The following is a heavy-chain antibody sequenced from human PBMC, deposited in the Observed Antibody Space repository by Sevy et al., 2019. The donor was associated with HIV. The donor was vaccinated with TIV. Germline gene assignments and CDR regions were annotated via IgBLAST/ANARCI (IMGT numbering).Heavy chain of an antibody. CDR1: GYTFTDYY. J-gene: IGHJ4*02. Sequence: ASVKVSCKASGYTFTDYYMHWVRQAPGQGLEWMGRINPKSGGTNYAQKFQGRVTMTRDTSISTAYMELSRLGSDDTAVYYCARYCSSTSCYAPPFDYWGQRTLVTVSS. V-gene: IGHV1-2*06. D-gene: IGHD2-2*01. CDR2: INPKSGGT. CDR3: ARYCSSTSCYAPPFDY.